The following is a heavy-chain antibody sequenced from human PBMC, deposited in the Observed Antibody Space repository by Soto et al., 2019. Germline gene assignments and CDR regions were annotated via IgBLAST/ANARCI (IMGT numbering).Heavy chain of an antibody. CDR2: INHSGGT. Sequence: QVQLQQWGAGLLKPSETLSLTCAVYGGSISGFFWSWIRQPPGKGLEYIGEINHSGGTNYNPSLKSRVTISIDTSRNQFSLKLSSVTAADTAVYYSAREGATNVWGQGTTVTVSS. CDR1: GGSISGFF. V-gene: IGHV4-34*01. J-gene: IGHJ6*02. D-gene: IGHD3-16*01. CDR3: AREGATNV.